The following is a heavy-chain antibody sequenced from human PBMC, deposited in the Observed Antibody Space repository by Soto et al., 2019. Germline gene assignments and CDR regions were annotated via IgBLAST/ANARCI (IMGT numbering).Heavy chain of an antibody. CDR3: AKEVGLVPAATYNWFDP. CDR1: GFTFSSYA. J-gene: IGHJ5*02. CDR2: ISGSGCST. D-gene: IGHD2-2*01. V-gene: IGHV3-23*01. Sequence: GGSLRLSCAASGFTFSSYAMSWVRQAPGKGLEWVSAISGSGCSTYYADSVKGRFTISRDNSKNTLYLQMNSLRAEDTAVYYCAKEVGLVPAATYNWFDPWGQGTLVTVSS.